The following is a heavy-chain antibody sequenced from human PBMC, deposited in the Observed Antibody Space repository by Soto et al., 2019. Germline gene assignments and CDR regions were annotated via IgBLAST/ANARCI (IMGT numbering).Heavy chain of an antibody. V-gene: IGHV4-34*01. Sequence: SETLSLTCAVYGGSFSGYYWSWIRQPPGKGLEWIGEINHSGSTNYNPSLKSRVTISVDTSKNQFSLKLSSVTAADTAVYYCARGQYYDYVWGSYRLDYWGQGTLVTVSS. CDR1: GGSFSGYY. CDR2: INHSGST. CDR3: ARGQYYDYVWGSYRLDY. D-gene: IGHD3-16*02. J-gene: IGHJ4*02.